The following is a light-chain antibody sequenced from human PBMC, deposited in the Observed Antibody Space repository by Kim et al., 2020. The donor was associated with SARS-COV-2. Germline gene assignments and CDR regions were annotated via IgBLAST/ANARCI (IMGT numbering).Light chain of an antibody. CDR3: QQSYSKTWT. V-gene: IGKV1-39*01. J-gene: IGKJ2*02. CDR2: GAH. CDR1: QSFDNY. Sequence: SASVGDSVTITGQTSQSFDNYFNLYQHTGGEAPKLLMYGAHNLRTGTLSMFSGSRSGTEFSLTLSSLQPEDSATYYCQQSYSKTWTFGQGTKLEI.